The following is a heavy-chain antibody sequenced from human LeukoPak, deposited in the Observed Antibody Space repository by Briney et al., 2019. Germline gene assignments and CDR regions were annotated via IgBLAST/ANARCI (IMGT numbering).Heavy chain of an antibody. CDR3: ARGGYYGSGNDFRFDP. CDR1: GGSFSGYY. Sequence: SETLSLTCAVYGGSFSGYYWTWIRQPPGKGLEWIGEITHTGSTNYNPSLKSRVTISVDTSKNQFSLKLTSVTAADTAVYYCARGGYYGSGNDFRFDPWGQGTLVTVSS. V-gene: IGHV4-34*01. D-gene: IGHD3-10*01. J-gene: IGHJ5*02. CDR2: ITHTGST.